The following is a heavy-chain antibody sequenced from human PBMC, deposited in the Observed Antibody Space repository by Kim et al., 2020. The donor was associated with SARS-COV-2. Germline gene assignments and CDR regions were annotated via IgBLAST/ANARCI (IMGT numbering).Heavy chain of an antibody. J-gene: IGHJ3*02. Sequence: GGSLRLSCATSGFTFSAYDMNWVRRAPGKGLEWLSFITKNSNIIYYADSVKGRFAISRDNAKNSLYLQMNSLRDEDTALYYCVRDRMGGAFDIWGQRAMGTVSS. V-gene: IGHV3-48*02. CDR1: GFTFSAYD. D-gene: IGHD3-16*01. CDR2: ITKNSNII. CDR3: VRDRMGGAFDI.